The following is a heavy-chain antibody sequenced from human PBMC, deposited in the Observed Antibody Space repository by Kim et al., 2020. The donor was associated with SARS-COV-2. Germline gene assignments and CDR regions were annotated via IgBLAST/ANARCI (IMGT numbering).Heavy chain of an antibody. CDR3: ARDRYGVRTDGGFHWYF. D-gene: IGHD4-17*01. CDR2: IYYSGST. V-gene: IGHV4-59*01. Sequence: SETLSLTCTVSGGSISSYYWSWIRQPRGKGLEWIGYIYYSGSTNYNPFIKSRVTISVETSKNQFSLKLSSVTAADKAVYYCARDRYGVRTDGGFHWYF. J-gene: IGHJ2*01. CDR1: GGSISSYY.